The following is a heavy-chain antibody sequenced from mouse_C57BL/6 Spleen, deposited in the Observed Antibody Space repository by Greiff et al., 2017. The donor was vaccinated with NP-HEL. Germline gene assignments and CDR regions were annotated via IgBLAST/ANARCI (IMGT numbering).Heavy chain of an antibody. D-gene: IGHD1-1*01. V-gene: IGHV1-54*01. CDR2: INPGSGGT. J-gene: IGHJ3*01. CDR3: ARAVSTEGFAY. Sequence: VQLQQSGAELVRPGTSVKVSCKASGYAFTNYLIEWVKQRPGQGLEWIGVINPGSGGTNYNEKFKGKATLTADKSSSTAYMQLSSLTSEDSAVYFCARAVSTEGFAYWGQGTLVTVSA. CDR1: GYAFTNYL.